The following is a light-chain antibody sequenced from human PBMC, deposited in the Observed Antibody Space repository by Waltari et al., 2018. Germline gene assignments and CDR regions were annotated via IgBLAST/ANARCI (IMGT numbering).Light chain of an antibody. CDR1: GSNIGAGSA. CDR2: GVN. CDR3: QSYDTSLSVV. Sequence: QSVLTQPPSVSGAAGQRVTISCTGGGSNIGAGSAVHWYRQLPGKATELLIYGVNNRPSGVPDRFFGSLSGTSASLAITGLQAEDEADYYCQSYDTSLSVVFGGGTKLTV. J-gene: IGLJ2*01. V-gene: IGLV1-40*01.